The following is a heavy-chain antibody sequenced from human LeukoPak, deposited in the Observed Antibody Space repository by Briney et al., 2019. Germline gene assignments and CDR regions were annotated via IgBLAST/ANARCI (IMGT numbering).Heavy chain of an antibody. CDR1: GDSISSSDYW. Sequence: SETLSLTCTVSGDSISSSDYWWGWIRQPPGKGLDWIAGIHYSGRTHYNPSLQSRVTISVDTSKNQFSLNLNSVTAADTAVYYCARQRGLGSWSFDYWGQGTLVTVSS. D-gene: IGHD2-15*01. J-gene: IGHJ4*02. CDR2: IHYSGRT. V-gene: IGHV4-39*01. CDR3: ARQRGLGSWSFDY.